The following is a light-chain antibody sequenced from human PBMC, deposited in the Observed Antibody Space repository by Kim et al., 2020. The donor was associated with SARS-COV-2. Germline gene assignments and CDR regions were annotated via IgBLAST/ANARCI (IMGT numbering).Light chain of an antibody. V-gene: IGKV2-30*01. Sequence: AASISGNSRQSLVSIDGNTYLNWFHQRPGQSPRRLLSKVSKRDAGVPDRFSGSGSGTDFTLKISRVEADDLGVYYCMQATHWPLTFGGGTKVDIK. CDR1: QSLVSIDGNTY. CDR3: MQATHWPLT. CDR2: KVS. J-gene: IGKJ4*01.